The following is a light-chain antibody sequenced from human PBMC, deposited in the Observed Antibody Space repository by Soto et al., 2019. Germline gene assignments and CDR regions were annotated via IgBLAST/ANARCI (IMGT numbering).Light chain of an antibody. V-gene: IGKV3-15*01. CDR3: QHYDIWPLT. CDR1: QSVSSN. CDR2: AAS. Sequence: EIVMTHSPATLSVSPGERATLSCRASQSVSSNLAWHQQKPGQAPRLLIYAASTRATGVPARFSGSGSGTEFTLTISDLQSEDFAVYFCQHYDIWPLTFGGGTKVDIK. J-gene: IGKJ4*01.